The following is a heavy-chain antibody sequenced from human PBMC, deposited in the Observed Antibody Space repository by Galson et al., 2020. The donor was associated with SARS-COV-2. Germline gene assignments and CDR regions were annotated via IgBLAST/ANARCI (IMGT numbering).Heavy chain of an antibody. CDR3: ARGLFGVVIILDY. V-gene: IGHV3-33*01. CDR1: GFTFSSYG. J-gene: IGHJ4*02. Sequence: GESLKISCAASGFTFSSYGMHWVRQAPGKGLEWVAVIWYDGSNKYYADSVKGRFTISRDNSKNTLYLQMNSLRAEDTAVYYCARGLFGVVIILDYWGQGTLVTVSS. D-gene: IGHD3-3*01. CDR2: IWYDGSNK.